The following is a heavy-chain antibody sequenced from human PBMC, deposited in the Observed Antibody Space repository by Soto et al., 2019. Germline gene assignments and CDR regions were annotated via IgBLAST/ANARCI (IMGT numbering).Heavy chain of an antibody. D-gene: IGHD6-6*01. CDR3: ARGLPPYSSSFYYYYHMDV. CDR1: GGSFSGYY. V-gene: IGHV4-34*01. CDR2: INHSGST. Sequence: LETLSLTCAVYGGSFSGYYWSWIRQPPGKGLEWIGEINHSGSTNYNPSLKSRVTISVDTSKNQFSLKLSSVTAADTAVYYCARGLPPYSSSFYYYYHMDVWGKGTTVTVSS. J-gene: IGHJ6*03.